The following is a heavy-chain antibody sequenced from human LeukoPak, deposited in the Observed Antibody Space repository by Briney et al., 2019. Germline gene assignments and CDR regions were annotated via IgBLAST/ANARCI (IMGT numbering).Heavy chain of an antibody. CDR1: GYTFTSYG. V-gene: IGHV1-18*01. CDR2: ISAYNGDT. J-gene: IGHJ4*02. CDR3: ARAYGSSSSPDY. D-gene: IGHD6-6*01. Sequence: ASVKVSCKASGYTFTSYGISWVRRAPGQGLEWMGWISAYNGDTSYAQKLQGRVTMTTDTSTTTAYMELWSLRSDDTAVYYCARAYGSSSSPDYWDQGTLVTVSS.